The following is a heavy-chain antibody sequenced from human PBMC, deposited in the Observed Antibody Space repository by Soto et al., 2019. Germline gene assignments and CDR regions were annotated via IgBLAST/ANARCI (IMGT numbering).Heavy chain of an antibody. D-gene: IGHD2-15*01. V-gene: IGHV4-34*01. CDR3: ARSSPGHCSGGSCHRRRSDY. CDR2: ISHSGST. Sequence: NPSETLSLTCAVYGGSFSGYYWSWIRQPPGKGLEWIGEISHSGSTNYNPSLKSRVTISVDTSKNQFSLKLSSVTAADTAVYYCARSSPGHCSGGSCHRRRSDYWGQGTLVTVSS. CDR1: GGSFSGYY. J-gene: IGHJ4*02.